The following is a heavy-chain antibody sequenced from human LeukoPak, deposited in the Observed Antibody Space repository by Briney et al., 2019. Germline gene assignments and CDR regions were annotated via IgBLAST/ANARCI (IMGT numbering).Heavy chain of an antibody. CDR1: GGSMNNYY. V-gene: IGHV4-59*12. CDR2: IYYSGST. D-gene: IGHD5-24*01. J-gene: IGHJ4*02. CDR3: ARDHVDGYNYRGY. Sequence: SETLSLTCIVSGGSMNNYYWSWIRQPPGKGLEWIGYIYYSGSTNYNPSLKSRVTISVDTSKNQFSLKLSSVTAADTAVYYCARDHVDGYNYRGYGGQGTLVTVSS.